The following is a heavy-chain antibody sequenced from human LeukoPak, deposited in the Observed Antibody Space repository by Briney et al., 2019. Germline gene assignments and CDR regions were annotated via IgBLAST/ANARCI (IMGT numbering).Heavy chain of an antibody. Sequence: VASVKVSCKASGYTFTSYGISWVRQAPGQGLEWMGWISAYNGNTNYAQKLQGRVTMTTDTSTSTAYMELWSLRSDDTAVYYCARGEVVTAIPRWFDPWGQGTLVTVSS. J-gene: IGHJ5*02. D-gene: IGHD2-21*02. CDR3: ARGEVVTAIPRWFDP. CDR2: ISAYNGNT. CDR1: GYTFTSYG. V-gene: IGHV1-18*01.